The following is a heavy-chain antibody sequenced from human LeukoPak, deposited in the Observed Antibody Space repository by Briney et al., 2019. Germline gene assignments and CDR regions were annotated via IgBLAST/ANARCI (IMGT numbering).Heavy chain of an antibody. D-gene: IGHD6-6*01. V-gene: IGHV4-4*07. CDR2: IYNSGST. J-gene: IGHJ5*02. Sequence: SETLSLTCTVSGGSISSYYWSWIRQPAGKGLEWIGRIYNSGSTTYNPSLKSRVTMSVDTSKNQFSLKLSSVTAADTAVYYCARDRSIAALFRGWFDPWGQGTLVIVSS. CDR3: ARDRSIAALFRGWFDP. CDR1: GGSISSYY.